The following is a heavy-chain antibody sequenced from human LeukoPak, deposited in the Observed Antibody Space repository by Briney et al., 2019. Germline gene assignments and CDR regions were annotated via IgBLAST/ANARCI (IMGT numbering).Heavy chain of an antibody. CDR2: ISSSSSYI. J-gene: IGHJ6*03. CDR1: GLTFSSYS. D-gene: IGHD6-13*01. V-gene: IGHV3-21*01. Sequence: GGSLRLSCAASGLTFSSYSMNWVRQAPGKGLEWVSSISSSSSYIYYADSVKGRFTISRDNAKNSLYLQMNSLRAEDTAVYYCARAPIAAAGTGYYYMDVWGKGTTVTVSS. CDR3: ARAPIAAAGTGYYYMDV.